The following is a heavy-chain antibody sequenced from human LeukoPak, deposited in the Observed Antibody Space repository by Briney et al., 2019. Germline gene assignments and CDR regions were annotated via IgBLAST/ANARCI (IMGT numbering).Heavy chain of an antibody. CDR2: ISGNGGST. Sequence: PGGSLRLSCAASGFTFSSYGMSWVRQAPGKGLEWVSAISGNGGSTYYADSVKGRFTISRDNSKNTLYLQMNSLRAEDTAVYYCATPGQWLVRGYFDYWGQGTLVTVSS. D-gene: IGHD6-19*01. J-gene: IGHJ4*02. V-gene: IGHV3-23*01. CDR1: GFTFSSYG. CDR3: ATPGQWLVRGYFDY.